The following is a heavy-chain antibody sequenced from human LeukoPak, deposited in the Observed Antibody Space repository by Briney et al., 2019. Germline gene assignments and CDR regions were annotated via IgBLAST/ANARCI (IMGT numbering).Heavy chain of an antibody. J-gene: IGHJ4*02. V-gene: IGHV3-64*01. D-gene: IGHD6-13*01. CDR2: ISSNGGST. CDR1: GFTFSSYA. CDR3: ARTGYSSSWYGNPGHY. Sequence: PGGSLRLSCAASGFTFSSYAMLWVRQAPGKGLEYVSAISSNGGSTYYANSVKGRFTISRDNSKNTLYLQMGSLRAEDMAVYYCARTGYSSSWYGNPGHYWGQGTLVTVSS.